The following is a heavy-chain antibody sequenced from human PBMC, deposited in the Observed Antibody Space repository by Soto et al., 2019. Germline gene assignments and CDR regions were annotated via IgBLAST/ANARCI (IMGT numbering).Heavy chain of an antibody. J-gene: IGHJ6*02. V-gene: IGHV3-7*03. D-gene: IGHD3-3*01. CDR1: GFTFSSSW. Sequence: GGSLRLSCAASGFTFSSSWMSWVRQAPGKGLEWVANIKQDGSEKNYVGSVKGRFTVSRDNAKNSLSLQMNSLRAEDTAVYYCAKDTSDFWSGYYPIGTDYYYGMDVWGQGTTVTVSS. CDR3: AKDTSDFWSGYYPIGTDYYYGMDV. CDR2: IKQDGSEK.